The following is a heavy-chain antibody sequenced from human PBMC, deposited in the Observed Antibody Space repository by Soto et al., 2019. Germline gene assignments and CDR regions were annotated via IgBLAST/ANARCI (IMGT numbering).Heavy chain of an antibody. V-gene: IGHV3-72*01. CDR3: ARDGRSSGNFDY. D-gene: IGHD3-10*01. J-gene: IGHJ4*02. CDR1: GFTFSDHY. CDR2: IRSKANSYST. Sequence: GGSLRLSCAASGFTFSDHYMDWVRQAPGKGLEWVGHIRSKANSYSTEYAASVKGRFTISRDDSKNSLYLQMNSLKIEDTAVYYCARDGRSSGNFDYWGQGILVTVSS.